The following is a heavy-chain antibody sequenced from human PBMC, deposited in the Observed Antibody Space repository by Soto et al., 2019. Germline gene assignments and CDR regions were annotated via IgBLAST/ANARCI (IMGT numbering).Heavy chain of an antibody. CDR1: GFTFSSYG. CDR3: AKGGGSSSPYAYYYMDV. V-gene: IGHV3-30*18. Sequence: QVQLVESGGGVVQHGRSLSLSCAASGFTFSSYGMHWVRQAPGTGLEWVAVISYDGSNKYYADSVKGRFTISRDNSKNTLYLQMNSLIASDTAVYYCAKGGGSSSPYAYYYMDVWGKGTTVTVSS. CDR2: ISYDGSNK. D-gene: IGHD6-6*01. J-gene: IGHJ6*03.